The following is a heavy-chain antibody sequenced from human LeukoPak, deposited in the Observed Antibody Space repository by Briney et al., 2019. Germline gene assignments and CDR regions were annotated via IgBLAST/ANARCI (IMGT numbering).Heavy chain of an antibody. Sequence: PGGSLRLSCAASGFSFSNYWMGWVRQAPGKRLEWVANIRQDGSEKYYVDSVKGRFTISRDNAKNSLYLQMNSLSVEDTAVYYCTRDGRDHCDFDSWGQGTLVTVSS. D-gene: IGHD1-14*01. CDR1: GFSFSNYW. J-gene: IGHJ4*02. CDR3: TRDGRDHCDFDS. V-gene: IGHV3-7*01. CDR2: IRQDGSEK.